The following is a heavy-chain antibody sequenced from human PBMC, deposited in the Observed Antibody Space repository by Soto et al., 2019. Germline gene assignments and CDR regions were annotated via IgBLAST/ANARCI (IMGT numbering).Heavy chain of an antibody. V-gene: IGHV3-23*01. Sequence: GGSLRLSCAASGITISNYPMSWVRQAPGKWLDWVSGISGSGDRTYYADSAKGRFTISKDISKNSLSLQLDNLGVEDTAVYFCVKDDGGYPSTAPHWGQGTLVTVSS. D-gene: IGHD3-22*01. CDR3: VKDDGGYPSTAPH. CDR2: ISGSGDRT. J-gene: IGHJ1*01. CDR1: GITISNYP.